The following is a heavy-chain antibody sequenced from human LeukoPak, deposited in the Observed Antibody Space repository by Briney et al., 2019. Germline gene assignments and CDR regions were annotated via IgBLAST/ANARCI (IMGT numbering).Heavy chain of an antibody. CDR2: IYHSGST. V-gene: IGHV4-30-2*01. J-gene: IGHJ2*01. Sequence: SQTLSLTCAVSGGSISSGGSSWSWIRQPPGKGLEWIGYIYHSGSTYYNPSLQSRVTISVDRSKNQFSLKLSSVTAADTAVYYCARVLSLDWYFDLWGRGTLVTVSS. CDR1: GGSISSGGSS. CDR3: ARVLSLDWYFDL.